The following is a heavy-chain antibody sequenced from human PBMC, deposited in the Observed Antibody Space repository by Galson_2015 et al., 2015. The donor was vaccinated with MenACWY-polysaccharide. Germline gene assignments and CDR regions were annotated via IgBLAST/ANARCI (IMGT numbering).Heavy chain of an antibody. D-gene: IGHD6-19*01. CDR1: GYSFTSYW. CDR2: IYPGDSDT. J-gene: IGHJ6*02. V-gene: IGHV5-51*01. CDR3: ARQGIAVAGIHGMDV. Sequence: QSGAEVKKPGESLKISCTGSGYSFTSYWIGWVRQMPGKGLEWMGIIYPGDSDTRYSPSFQGQVTISADKSISTAYLQWSSLKASDTAMYYCARQGIAVAGIHGMDVWGQGTTVTVSS.